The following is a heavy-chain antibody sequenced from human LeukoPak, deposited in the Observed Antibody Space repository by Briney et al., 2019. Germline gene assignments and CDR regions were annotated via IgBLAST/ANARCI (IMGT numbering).Heavy chain of an antibody. CDR2: IFYTGST. CDR1: GASMTSYH. J-gene: IGHJ4*02. CDR3: ARYGTTWYAIDS. Sequence: SETLSLTCTVSGASMTSYHWFWIRQPPGKGREWIGHIFYTGSTTYNPSLKSRLTISIDTSKNQFSLRLTSVTAADTAMYYCARYGTTWYAIDSWGQGTLVTVSS. V-gene: IGHV4-59*08. D-gene: IGHD6-13*01.